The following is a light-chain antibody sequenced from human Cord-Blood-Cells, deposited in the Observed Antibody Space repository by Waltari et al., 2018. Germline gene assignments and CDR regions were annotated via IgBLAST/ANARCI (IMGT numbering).Light chain of an antibody. V-gene: IGKV1-39*01. CDR3: QQSYSTPPVT. Sequence: DIQMTQSPSSLSASAGDRVTITCRASQSISSYLNWYQQKPGKAPKLLIYAASSLQSGVPSRFSGSGSGTDFTLTISSLQPEDFATYYCQQSYSTPPVTFGGGTKVEIK. J-gene: IGKJ4*01. CDR2: AAS. CDR1: QSISSY.